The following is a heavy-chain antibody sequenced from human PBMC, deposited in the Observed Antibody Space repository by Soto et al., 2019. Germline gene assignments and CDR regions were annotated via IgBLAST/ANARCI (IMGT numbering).Heavy chain of an antibody. CDR3: ARGEGVDGGNSGAEYFQH. D-gene: IGHD2-21*02. CDR1: GDSVSSNSAA. V-gene: IGHV6-1*01. Sequence: SQTLSLTCAISGDSVSSNSAAWNWIRQSPSRGLEWLGRTYYRSKWYNDYAVSVKSRITINPDTSKNQFSLQLNSVTPEDTAVYYCARGEGVDGGNSGAEYFQHWGQGTLVTVSS. J-gene: IGHJ1*01. CDR2: TYYRSKWYN.